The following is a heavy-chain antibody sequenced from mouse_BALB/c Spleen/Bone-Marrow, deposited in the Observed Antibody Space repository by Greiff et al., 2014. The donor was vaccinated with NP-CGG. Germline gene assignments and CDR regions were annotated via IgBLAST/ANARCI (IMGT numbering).Heavy chain of an antibody. V-gene: IGHV14-3*02. CDR2: IDPANGNT. J-gene: IGHJ3*01. CDR3: APYYYGSSQFAY. CDR1: GFNIKDTY. D-gene: IGHD1-1*01. Sequence: VQLQQSGAELVKPGASVKLSCTASGFNIKDTYMHWVKQRPEQGLEWIGRIDPANGNTKYDPKFQGKATTTADTSSNTAYLQLSSLTSEDTAVYYCAPYYYGSSQFAYWGQGTLVTVSA.